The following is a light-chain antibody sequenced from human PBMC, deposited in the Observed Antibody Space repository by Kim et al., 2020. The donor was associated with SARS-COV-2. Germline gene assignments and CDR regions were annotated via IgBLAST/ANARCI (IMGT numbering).Light chain of an antibody. V-gene: IGKV4-1*01. CDR3: QQYFTSPYT. CDR2: WAS. J-gene: IGKJ2*01. Sequence: RATIHCKSSRSVLYNSNNKNYLAWYQQKPGQPPKLIIYWASTRDSGVPDRFSGSGSGTDFTLTISSLQAEDVAVYYCQQYFTSPYTFGQGTKLEI. CDR1: RSVLYNSNNKNY.